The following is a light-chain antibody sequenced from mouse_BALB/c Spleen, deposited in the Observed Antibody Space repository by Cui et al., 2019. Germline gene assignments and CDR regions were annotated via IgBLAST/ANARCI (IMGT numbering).Light chain of an antibody. Sequence: DVLRTQTPLSLPVRLGDQASISCSSTQSILHSNGNTYLECDPQKPCQSPKLLIYKVCNRCCGVPDRFSGSGSGTDFTIKISRVEAEDLGVYYCFQGSHVPYTFGGGTKLEIK. CDR2: KVC. CDR3: FQGSHVPYT. J-gene: IGKJ2*01. V-gene: IGKV1-117*01. CDR1: QSILHSNGNTY.